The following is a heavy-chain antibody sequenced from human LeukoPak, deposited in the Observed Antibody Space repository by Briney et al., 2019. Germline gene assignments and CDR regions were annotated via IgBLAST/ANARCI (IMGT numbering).Heavy chain of an antibody. J-gene: IGHJ4*02. Sequence: ASVKVSCKASGYSFTNYDINWVRQAAGQGLEWMGWISAYNGNTNYAQKLQGRVTMTTDTSTSTAYMELRSLRSDDTAVYYCASVYSSGWYNPLDYWGQGTLVTVSS. CDR1: GYSFTNYD. CDR2: ISAYNGNT. D-gene: IGHD6-19*01. CDR3: ASVYSSGWYNPLDY. V-gene: IGHV1-18*01.